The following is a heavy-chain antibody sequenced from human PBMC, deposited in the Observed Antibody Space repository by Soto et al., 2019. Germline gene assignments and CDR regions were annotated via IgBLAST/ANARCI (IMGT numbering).Heavy chain of an antibody. CDR2: ILPVSAPP. D-gene: IGHD3-3*01. CDR1: GGTLNNYA. V-gene: IGHV1-69*13. J-gene: IGHJ4*02. CDR3: ATDSNYDVSNSF. Sequence: GASVKVSCKASGGTLNNYAINWVRQAPGQGLEWMGGILPVSAPPDYAQKFQGRVSITADHSTSTVYMELSRLKSDDTAVYFCATDSNYDVSNSFWGQGTRVTVS.